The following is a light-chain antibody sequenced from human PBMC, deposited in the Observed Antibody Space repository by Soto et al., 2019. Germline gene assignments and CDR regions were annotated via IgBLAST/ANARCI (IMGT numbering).Light chain of an antibody. CDR3: QKYNSATWT. CDR2: AAS. J-gene: IGKJ1*01. Sequence: DIQMTQSPSSLSASVGDRVTITCRAIQGINNYLAWYQQKPGKVPKLXIEAASTLQSGVPSRFSGSGSGTDFTLTISRLQPEDVATYYCQKYNSATWTFGQGTKVDIK. V-gene: IGKV1-27*01. CDR1: QGINNY.